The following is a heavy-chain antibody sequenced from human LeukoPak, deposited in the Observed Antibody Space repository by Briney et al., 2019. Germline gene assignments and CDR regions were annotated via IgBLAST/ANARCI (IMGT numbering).Heavy chain of an antibody. J-gene: IGHJ3*02. D-gene: IGHD1-26*01. CDR1: GFTFSSYG. CDR2: ISYDGSNK. V-gene: IGHV3-30*03. CDR3: ARHSKPQRASLGAFDI. Sequence: GGSLRLSCAASGFTFSSYGMHWVRQAPGKGLEWVAVISYDGSNKYYADSVKGRFTISRDNSKNTLYLQMNSLRAEDTAVYYCARHSKPQRASLGAFDIWGQGTMVTVSS.